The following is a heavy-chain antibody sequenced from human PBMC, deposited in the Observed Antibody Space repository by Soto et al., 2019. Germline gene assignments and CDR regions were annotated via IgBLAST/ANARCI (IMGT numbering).Heavy chain of an antibody. Sequence: EVQLLESGGGSVQPGGSLGLSCAASGFTFSDNAMIWVRQTPGGGLERVSQISATGGATHNADSVKGRFTISRDNSRNTLYLQMNSLRTEDTALYYCAKDADFDTRNLHHWGQGTLVTVSS. CDR3: AKDADFDTRNLHH. D-gene: IGHD3-22*01. CDR1: GFTFSDNA. CDR2: ISATGGAT. J-gene: IGHJ5*02. V-gene: IGHV3-23*01.